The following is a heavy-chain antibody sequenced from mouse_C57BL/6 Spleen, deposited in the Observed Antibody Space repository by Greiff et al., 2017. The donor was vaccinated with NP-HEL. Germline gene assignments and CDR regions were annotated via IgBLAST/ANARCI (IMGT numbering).Heavy chain of an antibody. CDR3: AKKRGYDYDRDYAMDY. CDR1: GFSLTSYG. J-gene: IGHJ4*01. Sequence: QVQLQQSGPGLVQPSQSLSITCTVSGFSLTSYGVHWVRQSPGKGLEWLGVIWRGGSTDYNAAFMSRLSITKDNSKSQVFFKMNSLQADDTAIYYCAKKRGYDYDRDYAMDYWGQGTSVTVSS. V-gene: IGHV2-5*01. D-gene: IGHD2-4*01. CDR2: IWRGGST.